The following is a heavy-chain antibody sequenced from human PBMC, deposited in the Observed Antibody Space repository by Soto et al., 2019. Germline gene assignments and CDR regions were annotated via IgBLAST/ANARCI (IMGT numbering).Heavy chain of an antibody. J-gene: IGHJ5*02. CDR2: INHSGST. D-gene: IGHD1-20*01. Sequence: SETLSLTCAVYGGSFSGYYWSWIRQPPGKGLEWIGEINHSGSTNYNPSLKSRVTISVDTSKNQFSLKLSSVTAADTAVYYCARGKVTGTMWRWFDPWGQGTLVTVS. CDR3: ARGKVTGTMWRWFDP. CDR1: GGSFSGYY. V-gene: IGHV4-34*01.